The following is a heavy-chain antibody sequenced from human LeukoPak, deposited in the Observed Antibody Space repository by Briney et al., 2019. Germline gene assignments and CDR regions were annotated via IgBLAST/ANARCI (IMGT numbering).Heavy chain of an antibody. CDR2: ISFDGTNE. Sequence: GGSLRLSCVVSGLTFSNYAMDWVRQAPGKGLEWMAAISFDGTNEYHTDSVKGRFTISRDNSKNTLFLQMNNLRAEDTAKYYCAKSLLTTAAGTGRAFDIWGQGTMVTVSS. D-gene: IGHD2/OR15-2a*01. CDR1: GLTFSNYA. V-gene: IGHV3-30*18. CDR3: AKSLLTTAAGTGRAFDI. J-gene: IGHJ3*02.